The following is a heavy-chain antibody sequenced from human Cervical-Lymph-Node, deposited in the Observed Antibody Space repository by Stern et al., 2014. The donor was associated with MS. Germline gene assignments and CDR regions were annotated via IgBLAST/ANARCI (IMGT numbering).Heavy chain of an antibody. Sequence: MQLVESGAEVERPGASVKVSCKASGYTFTAYFLHWVRQAPVQGLEWMGLICQKSGSATYAQKFQDRVTMTRDTSINTGYMEVSSLRSDDTAVYYCARDRGSYSDYWGQGTLVAVSS. J-gene: IGHJ4*02. CDR2: ICQKSGSA. CDR3: ARDRGSYSDY. D-gene: IGHD1-26*01. V-gene: IGHV1-2*02. CDR1: GYTFTAYF.